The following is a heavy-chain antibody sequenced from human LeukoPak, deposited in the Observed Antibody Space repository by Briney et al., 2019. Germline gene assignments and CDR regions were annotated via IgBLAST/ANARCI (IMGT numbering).Heavy chain of an antibody. D-gene: IGHD3-10*01. CDR2: IYSGGST. J-gene: IGHJ4*02. CDR3: ARDVFGESLFDY. CDR1: GFTVTSNY. V-gene: IGHV3-53*01. Sequence: PGGSLRLSCAASGFTVTSNYMSWVRQAPGKGLEWVSVIYSGGSTYYADSVKGRFTISRDNSKNTLYLQMNSLRAEDTAVYYCARDVFGESLFDYWGQGTLVTVSS.